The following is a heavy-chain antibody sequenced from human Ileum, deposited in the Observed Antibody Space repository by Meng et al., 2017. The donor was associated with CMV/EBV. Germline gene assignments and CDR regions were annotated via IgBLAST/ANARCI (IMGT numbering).Heavy chain of an antibody. J-gene: IGHJ5*02. CDR2: IYAGGST. V-gene: IGHV3-66*02. Sequence: GESLKISCTGAGFNVTTNYMSWVRQAPGKGPEWVSVIYAGGSTYLAGSVKGRFAVSRDNSRNTVYLHMTSLGPEDTAVYYCARQFTLLWFAGFGPWGQGTLVTVSS. D-gene: IGHD3-10*01. CDR3: ARQFTLLWFAGFGP. CDR1: GFNVTTNY.